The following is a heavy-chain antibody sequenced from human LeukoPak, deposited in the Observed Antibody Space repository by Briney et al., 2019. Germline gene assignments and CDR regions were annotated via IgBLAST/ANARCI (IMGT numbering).Heavy chain of an antibody. V-gene: IGHV1-69*01. CDR2: IIPIFGTA. CDR1: GGTFSSYA. J-gene: IGHJ3*02. D-gene: IGHD1-26*01. CDR3: ARDDDYSGSRGRPRAFDI. Sequence: ASVKVSCKASGGTFSSYAISWVRQAPGQGLEWMGGIIPIFGTANYAQKFQGRVTVTADESTSTAYMELSSLRSEDTAVYYCARDDDYSGSRGRPRAFDIWGQGTMVTVSS.